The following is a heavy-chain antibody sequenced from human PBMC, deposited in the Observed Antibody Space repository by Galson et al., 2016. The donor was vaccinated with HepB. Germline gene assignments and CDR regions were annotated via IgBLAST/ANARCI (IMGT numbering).Heavy chain of an antibody. V-gene: IGHV1-3*01. J-gene: IGHJ4*02. CDR1: GYAFTNYA. D-gene: IGHD3-22*01. Sequence: SVKVSCKASGYAFTNYAVHWVRQAPGQRLEWMGWINAGNGDTIYSQKFRGRVTITRDAFASTAYMELSGLTSADTAVYYCARVSRPYYYDSSGPFDYWGQGTLVTVSS. CDR2: INAGNGDT. CDR3: ARVSRPYYYDSSGPFDY.